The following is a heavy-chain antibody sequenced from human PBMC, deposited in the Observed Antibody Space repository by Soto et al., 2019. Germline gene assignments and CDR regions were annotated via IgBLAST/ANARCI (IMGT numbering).Heavy chain of an antibody. CDR1: GYSFTDYW. CDR2: IYPGDSDI. Sequence: EVQLVQSGAEVKKPGESLKITCQASGYSFTDYWIGWVRQMPGKGLEWMGIIYPGDSDIRYSPSFQGQVTISADKSISTAYLQWSSLKASDTAMYYCARLNSKGEQFRVVYWGQGILVTVSS. J-gene: IGHJ4*02. CDR3: ARLNSKGEQFRVVY. V-gene: IGHV5-51*03. D-gene: IGHD3-16*01.